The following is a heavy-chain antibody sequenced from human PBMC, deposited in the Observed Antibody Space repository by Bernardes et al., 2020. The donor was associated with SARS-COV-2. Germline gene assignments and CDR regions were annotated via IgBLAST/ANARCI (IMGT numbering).Heavy chain of an antibody. CDR3: ARHERGFGELSNFDY. J-gene: IGHJ4*02. CDR2: IYYSGST. D-gene: IGHD3-10*01. V-gene: IGHV4-39*01. Sequence: SETLSLTCTVSGGSISSSSYYWGWIRQPPGKGLEWIGSIYYSGSTYYNPSLKSRVTISVDTSKNQFSLKLSSVTAADTAVYYCARHERGFGELSNFDYWGQGTLVTVSS. CDR1: GGSISSSSYY.